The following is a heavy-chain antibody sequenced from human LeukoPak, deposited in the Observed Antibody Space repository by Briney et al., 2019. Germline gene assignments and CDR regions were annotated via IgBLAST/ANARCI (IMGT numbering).Heavy chain of an antibody. V-gene: IGHV3-9*01. CDR1: GFTFDDYA. J-gene: IGHJ4*02. Sequence: QPGRSLILSCAASGFTFDDYAMHWVRQAPGKGLEWVSGISWNSGSIGYADSVKGRFTISRDNARNSLYLQMNSLRAEDTALYYCAKDIRAVAGQGYYFDYWGQGTLVTVSS. CDR2: ISWNSGSI. D-gene: IGHD6-19*01. CDR3: AKDIRAVAGQGYYFDY.